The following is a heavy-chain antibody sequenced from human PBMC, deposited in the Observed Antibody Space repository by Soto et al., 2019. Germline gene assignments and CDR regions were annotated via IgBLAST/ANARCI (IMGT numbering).Heavy chain of an antibody. CDR3: VKDLAASGWFDP. CDR1: GFMFSGYA. D-gene: IGHD2-15*01. CDR2: VSNSGTST. Sequence: EVQLLESGGGLAQPGESLTLSCAASGFMFSGYAMSWVRQAPGKGLEWVSAVSNSGTSTSYAHSVKGRFTISRDNSKSTLYLQMTSLGAEDTALYYCVKDLAASGWFDPWGQGNLVIGSS. V-gene: IGHV3-23*01. J-gene: IGHJ5*02.